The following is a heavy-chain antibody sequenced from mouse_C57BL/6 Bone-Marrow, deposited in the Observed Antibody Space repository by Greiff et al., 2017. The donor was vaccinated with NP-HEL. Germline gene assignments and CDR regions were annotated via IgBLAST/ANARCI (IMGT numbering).Heavy chain of an antibody. V-gene: IGHV5-6*01. CDR2: ISSGGSYT. CDR3: ARHYYSNYFDY. Sequence: EVKVVESGGDLVKPGGSLKLSCAASGFTFSSYGMSWVRQTPDKRLEWVATISSGGSYTYYPDSVKGRFTISRDNAKNTLYLQMSSRKSEDTAMYYCARHYYSNYFDYWGQGTTLTVSS. CDR1: GFTFSSYG. J-gene: IGHJ2*01. D-gene: IGHD2-5*01.